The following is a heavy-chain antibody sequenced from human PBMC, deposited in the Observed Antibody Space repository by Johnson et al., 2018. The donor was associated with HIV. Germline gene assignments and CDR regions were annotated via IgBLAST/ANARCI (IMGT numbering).Heavy chain of an antibody. CDR3: TRVPRKGVTPDTFDI. V-gene: IGHV3-49*05. Sequence: VQLVESGGGLVKPGGSLRLSCAASGFTFSNAWMSWFRQAPGKGLEWVGFIRSKAYGGTTEYAASVKGRFTISREDSKSAAYLQLNSLNTEDTAVYFCTRVPRKGVTPDTFDIWGPGTMVTVSS. CDR2: IRSKAYGGTT. J-gene: IGHJ3*02. CDR1: GFTFSNAW. D-gene: IGHD4-11*01.